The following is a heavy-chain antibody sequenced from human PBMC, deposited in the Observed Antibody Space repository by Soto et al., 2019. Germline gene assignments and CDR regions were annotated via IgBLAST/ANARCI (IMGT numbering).Heavy chain of an antibody. J-gene: IGHJ4*02. V-gene: IGHV4-30-4*01. Sequence: SETLSLTCTVSGGSISSGEYYWTWIRQPPGKGLEWIGYISYSGSTHYSPSLKSRVSITVDTSKNQFSLNLASVSAEDTAVYYCARDDYSSWYRKADYWGQGTLVTVSS. CDR3: ARDDYSSWYRKADY. CDR2: ISYSGST. CDR1: GGSISSGEYY. D-gene: IGHD6-13*01.